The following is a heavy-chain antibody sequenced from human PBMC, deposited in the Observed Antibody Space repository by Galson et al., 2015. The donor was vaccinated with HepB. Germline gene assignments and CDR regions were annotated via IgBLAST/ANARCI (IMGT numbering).Heavy chain of an antibody. CDR2: IIPIFGTA. CDR3: ARTVVPAAISGGAYYYYMDV. CDR1: GGTFSSYA. Sequence: SVKVSCKASGGTFSSYAISWVRQAPGQGLEWMGGIIPIFGTANYAQKFQGRVTITADESTSTAHMELSSLRSEDTAVYYCARTVVPAAISGGAYYYYMDVWGKGTTVTVSS. V-gene: IGHV1-69*13. D-gene: IGHD2-2*02. J-gene: IGHJ6*03.